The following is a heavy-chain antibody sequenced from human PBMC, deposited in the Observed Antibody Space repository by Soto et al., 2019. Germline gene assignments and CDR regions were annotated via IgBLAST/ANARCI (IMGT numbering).Heavy chain of an antibody. D-gene: IGHD1-26*01. CDR3: ARGARIVGATTLEDWFDP. CDR1: GDSVSSNSAA. CDR2: TYYRSKWYN. V-gene: IGHV6-1*01. Sequence: SQTLSLTCAISGDSVSSNSAAWNWIRQSPSRGLEWLGRTYYRSKWYNDYAVSVTSRITINPDTSKNQFSLQLNSVTPEDTAVYYCARGARIVGATTLEDWFDPWGQGTLVTVSS. J-gene: IGHJ5*02.